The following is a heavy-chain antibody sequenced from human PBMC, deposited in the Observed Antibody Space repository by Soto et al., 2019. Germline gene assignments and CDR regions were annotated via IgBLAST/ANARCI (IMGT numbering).Heavy chain of an antibody. D-gene: IGHD2-21*02. CDR3: ARDLWGYCGTDCYPLDV. Sequence: QVQLQESGPGLVKPSETLSLTCTVSGGSISRYYWSWIRQPPGKGLEWIGDMYNTGSTVYNPSFKSRVTISVDVSKNQFSLKLNSVTAADTAVYYCARDLWGYCGTDCYPLDVWGQGTTVTVSS. CDR2: MYNTGST. J-gene: IGHJ6*02. V-gene: IGHV4-59*01. CDR1: GGSISRYY.